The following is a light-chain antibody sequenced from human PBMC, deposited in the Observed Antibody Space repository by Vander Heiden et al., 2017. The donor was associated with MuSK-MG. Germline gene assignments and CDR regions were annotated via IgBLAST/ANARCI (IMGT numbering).Light chain of an antibody. V-gene: IGKV2-28*01. Sequence: DIVMTQSPLSLPVTPGEPASISCRSSQSLLHSNGYNYLDWYLQKPGQSPQLLIYWGSKRAYGVPDRFSGSGSGTDFTLKSSRGEDEDVGVYYCKQDLPTTHFGQGNKLEIK. CDR1: QSLLHSNGYNY. CDR2: WGS. CDR3: KQDLPTTH. J-gene: IGKJ2*01.